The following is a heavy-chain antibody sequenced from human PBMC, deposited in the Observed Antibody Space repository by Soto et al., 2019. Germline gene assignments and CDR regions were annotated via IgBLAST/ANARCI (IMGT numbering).Heavy chain of an antibody. D-gene: IGHD5-18*01. CDR1: GFTFTSYG. J-gene: IGHJ4*02. V-gene: IGHV3-30*05. CDR3: VSDWGYGHASVPYS. Sequence: QAHLVESGGGVVQPGRSLRLSCAASGFTFTSYGMHWVRQAPGTRLEWVAVISYDGGLQHYADSVKGRFTISRDNSKNMGPLQMNSLRAEGTAVYYCVSDWGYGHASVPYSWGQGTLVSVSS. CDR2: ISYDGGLQ.